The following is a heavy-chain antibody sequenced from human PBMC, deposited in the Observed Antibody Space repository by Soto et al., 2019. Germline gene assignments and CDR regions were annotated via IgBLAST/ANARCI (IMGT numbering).Heavy chain of an antibody. CDR1: GYAFSFG. CDR2: ISASDGST. D-gene: IGHD3-3*01. CDR3: ARLLVLRFLEWLSPDYYYGMDA. V-gene: IGHV1-18*01. J-gene: IGHJ6*02. Sequence: ASVKVSCKASGYAFSFGFSWVRQAPGQGLEWMGWISASDGSTNSAQKFRGRISLTTDTSTNTAYLDLLSLTSDDTAVYYCARLLVLRFLEWLSPDYYYGMDAWGQATKFTVSS.